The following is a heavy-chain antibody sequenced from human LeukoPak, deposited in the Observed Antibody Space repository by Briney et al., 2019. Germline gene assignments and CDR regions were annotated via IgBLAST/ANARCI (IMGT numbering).Heavy chain of an antibody. Sequence: GGSLRLSCAASGFTFSSYSMNWVRQAPGKGLEWVSSISSSSSYIYYADSVKGRFTISRDNAKNSLYLQMNSLRAEDTAVYYCARGLRDKRYYYYMDVWGKGTTVTVSS. J-gene: IGHJ6*03. CDR2: ISSSSSYI. V-gene: IGHV3-21*01. CDR1: GFTFSSYS. D-gene: IGHD2-15*01. CDR3: ARGLRDKRYYYYMDV.